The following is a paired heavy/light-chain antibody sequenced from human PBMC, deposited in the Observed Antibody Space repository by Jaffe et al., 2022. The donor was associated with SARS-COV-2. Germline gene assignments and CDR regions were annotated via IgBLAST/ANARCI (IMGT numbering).Heavy chain of an antibody. CDR3: ARALYYYDSSGYSRGPPQDSGMDV. Sequence: QVQLVESGGGVVQPGRSLRLSCAASGFTFSSYGMHWVRQAPGKGLEWVAVIWYDGSNKKYVDSVKGRFTISRDNSKNMLYLQMNSLRAEDTAVYYCARALYYYDSSGYSRGPPQDSGMDVWGQGATVTVSS. D-gene: IGHD3-22*01. CDR2: IWYDGSNK. V-gene: IGHV3-33*01. CDR1: GFTFSSYG. J-gene: IGHJ6*02.
Light chain of an antibody. V-gene: IGLV3-21*02. CDR1: NIGSKS. CDR3: QVWDSSSDHVI. Sequence: YVLTQPPSVSVAPGQTARITCGGNNIGSKSVHWYQQKPGQAPVVVVYDDSDRPSGIPERFSGSNSGNMATLTISRVEAGDEADYFCQVWDSSSDHVIFGGGTKLTVL. CDR2: DDS. J-gene: IGLJ2*01.